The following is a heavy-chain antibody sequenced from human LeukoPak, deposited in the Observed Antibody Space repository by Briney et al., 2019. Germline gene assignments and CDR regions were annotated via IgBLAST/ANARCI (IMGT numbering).Heavy chain of an antibody. CDR2: IYYSGST. D-gene: IGHD3-10*01. CDR1: GGSISSSSYY. V-gene: IGHV4-39*01. CDR3: VAEEYGTGSYYKSAF. J-gene: IGHJ4*02. Sequence: PSETLSLTCTISGGSISSSSYYWGWLRQPPGKGLEWIGSIYYSGSTFYNPSLKSRVTISVDTSKNQFSLKLTSVTAADTAVYYCVAEEYGTGSYYKSAFWGEGALVTVSS.